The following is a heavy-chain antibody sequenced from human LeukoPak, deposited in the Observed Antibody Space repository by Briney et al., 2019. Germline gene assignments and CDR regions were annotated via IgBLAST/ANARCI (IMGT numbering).Heavy chain of an antibody. J-gene: IGHJ3*01. CDR3: VKDIQLST. CDR1: GFIFSNYA. CDR2: ISGSGGST. Sequence: GGSLRLSCAASGFIFSNYAMSWVRQAPGKGLEWVSAISGSGGSTYYADSVKGRFTISRDNSNHTLSLQMNSLRVEDTAIYYCVKDIQLSTWGLGTMVTVSS. V-gene: IGHV3-23*01. D-gene: IGHD5-24*01.